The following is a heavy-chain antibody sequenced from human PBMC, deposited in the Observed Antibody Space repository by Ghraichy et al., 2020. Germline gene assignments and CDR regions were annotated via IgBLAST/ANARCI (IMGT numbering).Heavy chain of an antibody. CDR3: ARLGCSGGSCYSRSDWYVDL. CDR2: IYYSGTT. Sequence: SQTLSLTCTVSGDSISSSSYYWGWIRQPPGKGLEWILIIYYSGTTYYNPSLKSRVTISVDTSKNQFSLKLYSVTAADTAVYYCARLGCSGGSCYSRSDWYVDLWGRGTLVTVSS. J-gene: IGHJ2*01. D-gene: IGHD2-15*01. V-gene: IGHV4-39*07. CDR1: GDSISSSSYY.